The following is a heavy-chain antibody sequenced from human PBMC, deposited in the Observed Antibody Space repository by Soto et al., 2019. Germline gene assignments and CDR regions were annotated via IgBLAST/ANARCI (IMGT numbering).Heavy chain of an antibody. J-gene: IGHJ4*02. CDR2: IYHSGST. CDR3: ARDEVDGYYFDH. V-gene: IGHV4-30-2*01. Sequence: QLQLQESGSGLVKPSQTLSLTCTVSGGSISSGGYSWNWIRQPPGKGLEWIGYIYHSGSTDYNPSLRSRVTISVDKTNNHFSLTLSSVTAADTAVYYCARDEVDGYYFDHWGQGTLVTVSS. CDR1: GGSISSGGYS. D-gene: IGHD3-3*01.